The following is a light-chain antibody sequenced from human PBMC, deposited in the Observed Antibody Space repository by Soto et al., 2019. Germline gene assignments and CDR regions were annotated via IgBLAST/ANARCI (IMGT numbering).Light chain of an antibody. V-gene: IGLV2-23*01. CDR1: SSDVGGHNH. CDR2: EGS. CDR3: CSFAGTGTQYV. Sequence: QSALTQPASVSGSPGQSITISCTGSSSDVGGHNHVSWYQQHPGKAPKLIIFEGSKRPSGVSNRFSGSRSGNTASLTISGLQAEDAADYYCCSFAGTGTQYVFGTGTKLTVL. J-gene: IGLJ1*01.